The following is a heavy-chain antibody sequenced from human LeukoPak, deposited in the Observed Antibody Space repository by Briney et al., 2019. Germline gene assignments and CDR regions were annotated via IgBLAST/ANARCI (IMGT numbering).Heavy chain of an antibody. CDR1: GFTFSSHE. V-gene: IGHV3-48*03. D-gene: IGHD3-16*01. Sequence: PGGSLRLSCAASGFTFSSHEMNWVRQAPGKGLEWVSYVSSSGSTIYYADSVKGRFNISRDNAKNSLYLQMNSLRAEDTAVYYCARVCGFGGVPADYWGQGTLVTVSS. CDR2: VSSSGSTI. J-gene: IGHJ4*02. CDR3: ARVCGFGGVPADY.